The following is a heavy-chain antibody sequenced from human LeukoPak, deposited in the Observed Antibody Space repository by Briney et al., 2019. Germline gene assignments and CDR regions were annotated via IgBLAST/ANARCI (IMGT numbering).Heavy chain of an antibody. V-gene: IGHV1-69*05. CDR3: ARAPRDGYNADYYYYYMDV. D-gene: IGHD5-24*01. J-gene: IGHJ6*03. CDR1: GGTFSSYA. CDR2: IIPIFGTA. Sequence: SVKVSCKASGGTFSSYAISWVRQAPGQGLEWVGGIIPIFGTANYAQKFQGRVTITTDESTSTAYMELSSLRSEDTAVYYCARAPRDGYNADYYYYYMDVWGKGTTVTVSS.